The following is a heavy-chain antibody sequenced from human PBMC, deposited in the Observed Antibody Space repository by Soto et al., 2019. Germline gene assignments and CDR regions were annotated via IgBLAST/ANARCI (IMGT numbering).Heavy chain of an antibody. Sequence: LSLSCAASGFTVNSNYLTWGRQAPGKGLEWVSSISSSSSYIYYADSVKGRFTISRDNAKNSLYLQMNSLRAEDTAVYYCARDSAWNYAFDPWGQGTLVTVSS. CDR1: GFTVNSNY. V-gene: IGHV3-21*01. CDR3: ARDSAWNYAFDP. D-gene: IGHD1-7*01. CDR2: ISSSSSYI. J-gene: IGHJ5*02.